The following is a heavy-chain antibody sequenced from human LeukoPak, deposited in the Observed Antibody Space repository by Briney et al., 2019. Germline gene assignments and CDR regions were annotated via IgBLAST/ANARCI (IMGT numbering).Heavy chain of an antibody. CDR1: GYTFSSYY. V-gene: IGHV1-46*01. D-gene: IGHD3-22*01. CDR2: INPRGGST. CDR3: ATANRLTRDSSGYYPDS. J-gene: IGHJ4*02. Sequence: ASVKVSCKASGYTFSSYYMHWVRQAPGQGLEWMGIINPRGGSTSYAQKFQGRVTMTEDTSTDTAYTELSSLRSEDTAIYYCATANRLTRDSSGYYPDSWGQGTLVTVSS.